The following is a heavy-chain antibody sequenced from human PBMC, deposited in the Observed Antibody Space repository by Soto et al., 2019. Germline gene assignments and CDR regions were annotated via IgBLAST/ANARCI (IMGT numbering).Heavy chain of an antibody. CDR1: GGSFSGYY. J-gene: IGHJ5*02. CDR2: INHSGST. Sequence: LSLTCAVYGGSFSGYYWSWIRQPPGKGLEWIGEINHSGSTNYNPSLKSRVTISVDTSKNQFSLKLSSVTAADTAVYYCARGGITIFGVVISFNPWRQGTLVTVSS. CDR3: ARGGITIFGVVISFNP. D-gene: IGHD3-3*01. V-gene: IGHV4-34*01.